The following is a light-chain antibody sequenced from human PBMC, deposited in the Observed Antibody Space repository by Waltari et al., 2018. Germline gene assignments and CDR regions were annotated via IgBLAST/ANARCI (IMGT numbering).Light chain of an antibody. V-gene: IGKV1D-16*01. J-gene: IGKJ3*01. CDR2: AAS. CDR1: QDISSW. CDR3: QQYDVLPFT. Sequence: DIQMTQSPSSLSASVGDKVTIPCHASQDISSWLVWFQQKPGKAPKPLIYAASRIRSGVPSRFSGSGSGTDYTLTINNLQPEDFATYYCQQYDVLPFTFGPGTKLDFK.